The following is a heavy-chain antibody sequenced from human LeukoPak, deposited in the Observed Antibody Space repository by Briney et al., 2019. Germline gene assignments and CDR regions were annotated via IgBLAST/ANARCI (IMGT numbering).Heavy chain of an antibody. J-gene: IGHJ4*02. CDR1: GYTFTGQY. D-gene: IGHD6-19*01. CDR3: AGALLRYSSGWYAGY. CDR2: INPNSGGT. Sequence: ASVKVSCKASGYTFTGQYMQWVRQAPGQGLEWMGWINPNSGGTNYAQKFQGRVTMTRDTSISTAYMELSRLRSDDTAVYYCAGALLRYSSGWYAGYWGQGTLVTVSS. V-gene: IGHV1-2*02.